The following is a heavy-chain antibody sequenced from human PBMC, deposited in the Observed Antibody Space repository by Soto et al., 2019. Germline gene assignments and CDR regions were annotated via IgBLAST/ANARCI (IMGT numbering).Heavy chain of an antibody. Sequence: GASVKVSCKASGYTFTGYYMHWVRQAPGQGLEWMGWINPNSGGTNYAQKFQGWVTMTRDTSISTAYMELSRLRSDDTAVYYCARAPQRYCSGGSCYDPSIGYDYWGQGTLVTVSS. CDR2: INPNSGGT. J-gene: IGHJ4*02. CDR3: ARAPQRYCSGGSCYDPSIGYDY. D-gene: IGHD2-15*01. V-gene: IGHV1-2*04. CDR1: GYTFTGYY.